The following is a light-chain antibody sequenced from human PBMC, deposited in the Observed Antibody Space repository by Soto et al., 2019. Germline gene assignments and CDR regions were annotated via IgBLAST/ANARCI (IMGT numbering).Light chain of an antibody. CDR2: GAS. CDR3: QQYNTWPPVT. Sequence: EIVMTQSPATLSVSPGERATLSCRASQSFSSNLAWYQQKPGQAPRLLIYGASTRATGIPARFSGSGSGTEFTLTINSLQSEDFAVYYCQQYNTWPPVTFGGGTKVEIK. CDR1: QSFSSN. V-gene: IGKV3-15*01. J-gene: IGKJ4*01.